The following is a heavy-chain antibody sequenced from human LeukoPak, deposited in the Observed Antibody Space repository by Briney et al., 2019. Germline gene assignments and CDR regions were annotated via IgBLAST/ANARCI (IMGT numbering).Heavy chain of an antibody. J-gene: IGHJ4*02. V-gene: IGHV3-21*01. CDR2: ISSSSSYI. CDR1: GFTFSSYS. CDR3: ASGYDILTGLQADY. Sequence: PGGSLRLSCAASGFTFSSYSMNWVRQAPGKGLEWVSSISSSSSYIYYADSVKGRFTISRDNSKNTLYLQMNSLRAEDTAVYYCASGYDILTGLQADYWGQGTLVTVSS. D-gene: IGHD3-9*01.